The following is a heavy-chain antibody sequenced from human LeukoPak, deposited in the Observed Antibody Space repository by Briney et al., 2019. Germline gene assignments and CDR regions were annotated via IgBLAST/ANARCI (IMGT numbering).Heavy chain of an antibody. D-gene: IGHD3-10*01. CDR3: ARHPPNIVRGVIITHPYYGMDV. CDR2: IYPGDSAT. CDR1: GYSFSSYW. Sequence: GESLKISCQGSGYSFSSYWIGWVRQLPGKGLEWMGIIYPGDSATRYSPSFQGQVTISADNSIRTAYLQWSSLKASDTAMYYFARHPPNIVRGVIITHPYYGMDVWGQGTTVTVSS. J-gene: IGHJ6*02. V-gene: IGHV5-51*01.